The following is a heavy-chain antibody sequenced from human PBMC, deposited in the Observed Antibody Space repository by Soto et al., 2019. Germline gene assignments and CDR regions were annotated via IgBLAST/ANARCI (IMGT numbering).Heavy chain of an antibody. CDR1: GGTFSSYA. V-gene: IGHV1-69*13. CDR2: IIPIFGTA. CDR3: ARQGQAMVPYYFDY. D-gene: IGHD5-18*01. J-gene: IGHJ4*02. Sequence: GPSVKVSCKASGGTFSSYAISWVRQAPGQGLEWMGGIIPIFGTANYAQKFQGRVTITADESTSTAYMELSSLRSEDTAVYYCARQGQAMVPYYFDYWGQGTLVTVSS.